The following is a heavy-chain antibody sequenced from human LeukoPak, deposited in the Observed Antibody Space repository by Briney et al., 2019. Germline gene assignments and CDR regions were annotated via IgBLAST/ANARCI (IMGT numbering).Heavy chain of an antibody. J-gene: IGHJ5*02. CDR3: ARLSGYSFLNWFDP. D-gene: IGHD5-18*01. Sequence: SETLSLTCTVSGASISSYFWSWIRQPPGKGLEWVGNLHDSGSTNYNPSLKSRVTISVDTSKNQFSLRLSSVTAADTAVYYCARLSGYSFLNWFDPWGQGTLVTVSS. CDR2: LHDSGST. CDR1: GASISSYF. V-gene: IGHV4-59*08.